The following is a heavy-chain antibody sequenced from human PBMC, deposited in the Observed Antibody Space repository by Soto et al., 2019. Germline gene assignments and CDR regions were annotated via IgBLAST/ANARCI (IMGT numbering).Heavy chain of an antibody. CDR3: ARGVTNCSSSSCYFDF. V-gene: IGHV3-74*01. CDR2: ISGDGRTT. Sequence: PVGSLRLSCAASGFTFSSHWMNWVRQAPGKGLVWVSRISGDGRTTSHADSVKGRFTISRDNAKNTLYLQVNSLRVEDTAVYYCARGVTNCSSSSCYFDFWGSGIMLTVYS. CDR1: GFTFSSHW. D-gene: IGHD2-2*01. J-gene: IGHJ4*02.